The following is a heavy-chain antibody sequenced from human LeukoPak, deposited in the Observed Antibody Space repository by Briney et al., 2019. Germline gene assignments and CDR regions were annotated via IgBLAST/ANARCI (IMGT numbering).Heavy chain of an antibody. D-gene: IGHD3-3*01. Sequence: SETLSLTCTVSGGSISSGSYYWSWIRQPAGKGLEWIGRIYTSGSTNYNPSLKSRVTISVDTSKNQFSLKLSSVTAADTAVYYCASGRFLEWLPYAFDIWGQGTMVTVSS. V-gene: IGHV4-61*02. J-gene: IGHJ3*02. CDR2: IYTSGST. CDR3: ASGRFLEWLPYAFDI. CDR1: GGSISSGSYY.